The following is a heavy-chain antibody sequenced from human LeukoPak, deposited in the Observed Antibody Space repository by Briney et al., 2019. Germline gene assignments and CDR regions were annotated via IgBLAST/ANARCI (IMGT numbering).Heavy chain of an antibody. D-gene: IGHD1-14*01. CDR1: GFTFSTNT. Sequence: QPGGSLRLSCAASGFTFSTNTMNWVRQAPGKGLEWLSFISGGSSTIYYADSVKGRFTISRDDAKNSLFLQMNSLRAEDTAVYYCAKDSRTEPRRNWFDPWGQGTLVTVSS. CDR3: AKDSRTEPRRNWFDP. J-gene: IGHJ5*02. V-gene: IGHV3-48*01. CDR2: ISGGSSTI.